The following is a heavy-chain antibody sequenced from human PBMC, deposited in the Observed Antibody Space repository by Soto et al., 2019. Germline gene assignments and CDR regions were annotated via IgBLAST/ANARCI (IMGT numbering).Heavy chain of an antibody. CDR3: AKGGDYGSGLFDP. CDR1: GFTFSRYA. V-gene: IGHV3-23*01. CDR2: ISGSGGST. J-gene: IGHJ5*02. Sequence: EVQLLESGGGLVQPGGSLRLSCAASGFTFSRYAMSWVRQAPGKGLEWVSAISGSGGSTYYADSVKGRFTISRDNSKNKLYLQMNSLRAEDTAVYYCAKGGDYGSGLFDPWGQGTLVTVSS. D-gene: IGHD3-10*01.